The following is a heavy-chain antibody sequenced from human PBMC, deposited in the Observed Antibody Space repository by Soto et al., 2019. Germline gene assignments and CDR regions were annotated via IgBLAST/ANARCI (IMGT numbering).Heavy chain of an antibody. CDR3: ARENYYYGMDV. CDR1: GFTVGLNF. J-gene: IGHJ6*02. Sequence: EVQMVESGGGLVQPGGSLRLSCAASGFTVGLNFMTWVRQAPGKGLEWVSVINGGGTTYYADSVKGRFSISRDDSKNTLYLQMNNLRVEDTAVYYCARENYYYGMDVWGQGTTVTFSS. V-gene: IGHV3-66*01. CDR2: INGGGTT.